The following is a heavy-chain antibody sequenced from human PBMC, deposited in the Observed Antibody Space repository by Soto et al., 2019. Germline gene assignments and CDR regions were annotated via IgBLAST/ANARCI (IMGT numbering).Heavy chain of an antibody. V-gene: IGHV4-59*01. J-gene: IGHJ5*02. CDR1: GGSISTYY. D-gene: IGHD6-13*01. Sequence: SETLSLTCTVSGGSISTYYWSWIRQPPGKGLEWIGYIDYSGSTNYNPSLKSRVTISVDTSKNQFSLKLSSVTAADTAVYYCARGPQQTNWFDPRGQGTLVTVSS. CDR2: IDYSGST. CDR3: ARGPQQTNWFDP.